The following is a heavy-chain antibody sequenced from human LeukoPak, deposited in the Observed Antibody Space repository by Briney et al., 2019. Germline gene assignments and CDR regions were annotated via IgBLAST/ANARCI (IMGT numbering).Heavy chain of an antibody. Sequence: SETLSLTCTVSGGSISSYYWSWIRQPAGKGLEWIGRIYTSRSTDYNPSLKSRVTISVDTSKNQFSLKLSSVTAADTAVYYCARESEITMVRGVIGAFDIWGQGTMVTVSS. CDR2: IYTSRST. V-gene: IGHV4-4*07. CDR1: GGSISSYY. J-gene: IGHJ3*02. CDR3: ARESEITMVRGVIGAFDI. D-gene: IGHD3-10*01.